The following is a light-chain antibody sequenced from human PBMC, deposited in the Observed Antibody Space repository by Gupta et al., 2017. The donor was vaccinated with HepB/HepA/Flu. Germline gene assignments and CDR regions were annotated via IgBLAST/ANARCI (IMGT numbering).Light chain of an antibody. CDR1: SSDVGGYNY. V-gene: IGLV2-8*01. Sequence: QSALTQPPSAFRSPGQSVTISCTGTSSDVGGYNYVSWHQQHPGKAPKVMIYEVSKRPSGVPDRFSGSKSGNTASLTVSGLQAEDEADYYCSSHAGSKTVIGTGTQVTVL. J-gene: IGLJ1*01. CDR2: EVS. CDR3: SSHAGSKTV.